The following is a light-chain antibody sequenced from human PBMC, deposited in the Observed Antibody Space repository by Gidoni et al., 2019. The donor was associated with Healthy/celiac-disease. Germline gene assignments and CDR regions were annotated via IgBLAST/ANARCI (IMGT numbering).Light chain of an antibody. J-gene: IGKJ2*01. Sequence: EIVLTHSHRTLSVSPGERATLSCRASQSVSSSYLAWYQQKPGQAPRLLIYGAARRATGIPDRFSGSGSGTGFALTISRLGPEDFAVYYCQQYGSSPRMYTFXQXTKLEIK. CDR2: GAA. V-gene: IGKV3-20*01. CDR1: QSVSSSY. CDR3: QQYGSSPRMYT.